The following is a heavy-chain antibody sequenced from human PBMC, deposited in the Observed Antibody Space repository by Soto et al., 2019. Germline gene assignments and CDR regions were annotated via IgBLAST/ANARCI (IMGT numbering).Heavy chain of an antibody. D-gene: IGHD2-21*02. CDR3: VQSRCGGDCLQSYSSHSYYGLDV. CDR2: IYWDDDK. J-gene: IGHJ6*02. V-gene: IGHV2-5*02. Sequence: QITLKESGPTLVKPTQTHTLTCTFPGFSFSSIGEGVGWIRQPPGKALEWLALIYWDDDKRYSPSLKSRLTITKDTSKNQVVLTMTNMDPVDTATYYCVQSRCGGDCLQSYSSHSYYGLDVWGQGTTVTVSS. CDR1: GFSFSSIGEG.